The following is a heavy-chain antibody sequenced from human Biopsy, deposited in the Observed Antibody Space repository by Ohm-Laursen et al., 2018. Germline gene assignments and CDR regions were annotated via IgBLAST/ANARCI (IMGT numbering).Heavy chain of an antibody. CDR3: ARRGSGGRSFDH. Sequence: SQTLSLTCPVSGGPISSFYWTWIRQPPGKGPEWIGDISDSGSTNYKPSLKSRVIISVDTSKNQFSLNLSSVTAADTAVYYCARRGSGGRSFDHWGQGTLVTVSS. D-gene: IGHD2-15*01. J-gene: IGHJ4*02. V-gene: IGHV4-59*08. CDR1: GGPISSFY. CDR2: ISDSGST.